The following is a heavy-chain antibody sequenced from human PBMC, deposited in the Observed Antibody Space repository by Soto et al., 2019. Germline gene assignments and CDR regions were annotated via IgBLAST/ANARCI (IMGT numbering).Heavy chain of an antibody. D-gene: IGHD3-3*02. CDR3: ARDHLDKRRTSDFYYGMDV. V-gene: IGHV4-38-2*02. CDR2: IFYTGTT. J-gene: IGHJ6*02. Sequence: PSETLSLTCSVSGYSISRGYYGGVVRQSPGRGLEWIGNIFYTGTTFYNPSLKGRVTMSVDTSKNQFSLELSSVTAADTAVYYCARDHLDKRRTSDFYYGMDVWGQGTTVTVSS. CDR1: GYSISRGYY.